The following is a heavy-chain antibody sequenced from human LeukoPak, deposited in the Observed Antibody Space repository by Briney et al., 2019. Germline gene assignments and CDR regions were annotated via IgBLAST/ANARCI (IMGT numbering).Heavy chain of an antibody. CDR1: GFTFSGYA. Sequence: PGRSLRLSCAASGFTFSGYAMHWVRQAPGKGLEWVVVISYDGSNKYYAESVKGRFTISRDNSKNTLYVQMNSLRAEDTAVYYCAREVPWSGYYGMDVWGQGTTVTGSS. V-gene: IGHV3-30-3*01. D-gene: IGHD3-10*02. J-gene: IGHJ6*02. CDR2: ISYDGSNK. CDR3: AREVPWSGYYGMDV.